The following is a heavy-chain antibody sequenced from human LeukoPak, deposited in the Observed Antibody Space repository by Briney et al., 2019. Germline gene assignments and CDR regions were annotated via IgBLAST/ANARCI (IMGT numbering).Heavy chain of an antibody. V-gene: IGHV3-33*01. J-gene: IGHJ4*02. CDR3: AGKYSSSYPDYFDY. CDR2: IWYDGSNK. Sequence: PGGSLRLSCAASGFTFRSYGMHWVRQAPGKGLEWVAVIWYDGSNKYYADSVKGRFTISRDNSKNTLYLQMNSLRAEDTAAYYCAGKYSSSYPDYFDYWGQGTLVTVSS. D-gene: IGHD6-13*01. CDR1: GFTFRSYG.